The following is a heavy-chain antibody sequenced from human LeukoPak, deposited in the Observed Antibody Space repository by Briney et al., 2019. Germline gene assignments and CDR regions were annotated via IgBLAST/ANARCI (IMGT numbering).Heavy chain of an antibody. Sequence: ASVQVSCKASGYTFTTYVISWVGQAPGQGLEWMGWISAYNGNTNYAQKLQGRVTMTPDTSTSTAYMELRSLRSDDTAVYYCARGKASQSTNYFDYWGQGTLVTVSS. J-gene: IGHJ4*02. CDR2: ISAYNGNT. D-gene: IGHD5/OR15-5a*01. CDR1: GYTFTTYV. CDR3: ARGKASQSTNYFDY. V-gene: IGHV1-18*01.